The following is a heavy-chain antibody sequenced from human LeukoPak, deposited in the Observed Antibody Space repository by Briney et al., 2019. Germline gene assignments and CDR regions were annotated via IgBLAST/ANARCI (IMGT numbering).Heavy chain of an antibody. CDR3: ASGFFSSGSYYPVGY. D-gene: IGHD1-26*01. J-gene: IGHJ4*02. CDR1: GFTFSSYE. Sequence: GGSLRLSCAASGFTFSSYEMNWVRQAPGKGLEWVSSISSSSSYIYYADSVKGRFTISRDNAKNSLYLQMNSLRAEDTAVYYCASGFFSSGSYYPVGYWGQGTLVTVSS. V-gene: IGHV3-21*01. CDR2: ISSSSSYI.